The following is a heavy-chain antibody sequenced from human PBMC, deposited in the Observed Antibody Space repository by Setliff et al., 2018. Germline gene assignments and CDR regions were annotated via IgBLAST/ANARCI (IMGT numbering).Heavy chain of an antibody. V-gene: IGHV4-34*01. J-gene: IGHJ4*02. Sequence: LSLTCTAYGGTFRDYYWTWIRQPQGKGLEWIGEINHSGTTNYNPSLKSLVTLSVDTSKNQFSLRLQSVTAADTAVYFCARDDPNHYDVSGYSVGYFDYWGLGTPVTVSS. CDR2: INHSGTT. CDR1: GGTFRDYY. D-gene: IGHD3-22*01. CDR3: ARDDPNHYDVSGYSVGYFDY.